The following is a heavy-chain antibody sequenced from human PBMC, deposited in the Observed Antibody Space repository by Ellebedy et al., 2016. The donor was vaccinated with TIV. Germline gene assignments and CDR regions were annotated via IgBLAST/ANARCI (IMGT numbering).Heavy chain of an antibody. CDR1: GGSFSAYY. CDR2: IYYSGST. V-gene: IGHV4-34*01. CDR3: ARVGYCSGGSCYRYFQH. Sequence: SETLSLTCAIYGGSFSAYYWSWIRQPPGKGLEWIGYIYYSGSTNYNPSLKSRVTISVDTSKNQFSLKLSSVTAADTAVYYCARVGYCSGGSCYRYFQHWGQGTLVTVSS. D-gene: IGHD2-15*01. J-gene: IGHJ1*01.